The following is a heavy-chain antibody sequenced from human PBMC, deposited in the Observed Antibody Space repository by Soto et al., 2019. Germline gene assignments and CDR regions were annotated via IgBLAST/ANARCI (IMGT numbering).Heavy chain of an antibody. CDR2: ISGYNGNT. V-gene: IGHV1-18*01. CDR1: GYTFSNYG. Sequence: QVQLVQSGAEVKKPGASVTVSCKTSGYTFSNYGINWVRQAPGQGLEWMGWISGYNGNTNYAQTVQGRVTMTTDTSTGTVYMELRSLKSDDTAIYYCSRFIMVGGWFDPNYXHGXXVWXQGTTXTVSS. CDR3: SRFIMVGGWFDPNYXHGXXV. J-gene: IGHJ6*02. D-gene: IGHD6-19*01.